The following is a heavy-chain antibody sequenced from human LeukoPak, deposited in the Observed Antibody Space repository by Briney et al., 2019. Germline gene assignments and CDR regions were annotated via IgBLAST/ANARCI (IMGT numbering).Heavy chain of an antibody. CDR2: IYPDGNT. V-gene: IGHV3-66*04. CDR1: GFTFSSYA. D-gene: IGHD5-18*01. CDR3: ARRGHGYGSPFDY. Sequence: GSLRLSCAASGFTFSSYAMHWVRQAPGKGLEWVSMIYPDGNTFYANSVKGRFTISRDNSKNTLDLQMSSLRAEDTAVYFCARRGHGYGSPFDYWGQGTLVTVSS. J-gene: IGHJ4*02.